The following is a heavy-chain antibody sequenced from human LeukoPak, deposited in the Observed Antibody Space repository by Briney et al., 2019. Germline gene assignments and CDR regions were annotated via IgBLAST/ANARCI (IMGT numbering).Heavy chain of an antibody. V-gene: IGHV4-30-4*07. Sequence: SETLSPTCAVSGGSISSGGYSWSRIRQPPGKGLEWIGYIYYSGSTYYNPSLKSRVTISVDTSKNQFSLKLSSVTAADTAVYYCARVTGYIVEDYFDYWGQGTLVTVSS. CDR3: ARVTGYIVEDYFDY. D-gene: IGHD3-22*01. CDR2: IYYSGST. J-gene: IGHJ4*02. CDR1: GGSISSGGYS.